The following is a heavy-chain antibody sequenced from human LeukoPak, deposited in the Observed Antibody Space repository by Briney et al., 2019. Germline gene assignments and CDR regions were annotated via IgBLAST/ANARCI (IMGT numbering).Heavy chain of an antibody. CDR1: GGSISSGDYY. J-gene: IGHJ3*02. CDR2: IYYSGST. Sequence: SQTLSLTCTVSGGSISSGDYYWRWIRQPPGTGLEWIGYIYYSGSTYYNPSLKSRVTISVDTSKNQFSLKLSSVTAADTAVYYCARDGQGAFDIWGQGTMVTVSS. CDR3: ARDGQGAFDI. V-gene: IGHV4-30-4*01.